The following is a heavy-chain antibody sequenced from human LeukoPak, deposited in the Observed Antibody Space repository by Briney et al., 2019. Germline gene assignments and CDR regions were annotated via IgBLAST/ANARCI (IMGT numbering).Heavy chain of an antibody. CDR1: GYTFTGYY. V-gene: IGHV1-2*02. Sequence: ASVKVSCKASGYTFTGYYIHWVQQAPGQGPEWMGWINPDSGGTNYAQKFQGRVTMSRDTSISTAYMEVSRLRSDDTAVYYCARERIVLVPAAIFNWFDPWGQGTLVTVSS. D-gene: IGHD2-2*02. CDR3: ARERIVLVPAAIFNWFDP. J-gene: IGHJ5*02. CDR2: INPDSGGT.